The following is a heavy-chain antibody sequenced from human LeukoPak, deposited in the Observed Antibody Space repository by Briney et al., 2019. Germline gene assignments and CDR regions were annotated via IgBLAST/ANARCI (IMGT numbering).Heavy chain of an antibody. J-gene: IGHJ4*02. CDR2: ISYSGST. D-gene: IGHD3-22*01. V-gene: IGHV4-59*01. CDR3: ARGSSGYYLPFDY. Sequence: PSETLSLTCTVSGGSINNYYWNYIRQPPGKGLEWIGCISYSGSTNYNPSLKSRVTISVDTSKNQFSLKLSSVTAADTAVYYCARGSSGYYLPFDYWGQGTLVTVSS. CDR1: GGSINNYY.